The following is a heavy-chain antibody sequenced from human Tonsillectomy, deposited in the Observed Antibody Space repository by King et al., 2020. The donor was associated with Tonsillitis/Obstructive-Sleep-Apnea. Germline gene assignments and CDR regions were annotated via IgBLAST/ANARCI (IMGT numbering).Heavy chain of an antibody. CDR1: GFTFGSYG. D-gene: IGHD3-10*01. J-gene: IGHJ6*03. CDR3: ARVAGIGAYYYFYMDV. CDR2: VWYDGSNK. V-gene: IGHV3-33*01. Sequence: VQLVESGGGVVQPGRSLRLSCAASGFTFGSYGMHWVRQAPGKGLEWVAIVWYDGSNKYYADSVKGRFTISRDNSKNTMSLQMNSLRAEDTAGYYCARVAGIGAYYYFYMDVWGKGTTVTVSS.